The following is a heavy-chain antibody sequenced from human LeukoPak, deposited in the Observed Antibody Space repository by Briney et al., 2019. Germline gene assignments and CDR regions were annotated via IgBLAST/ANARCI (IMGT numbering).Heavy chain of an antibody. CDR1: GFTFSSYS. CDR3: ASYYDTLDSGRRPGSWFDP. J-gene: IGHJ5*02. D-gene: IGHD3-3*01. CDR2: ISSSSSYI. V-gene: IGHV3-21*01. Sequence: GGSLRLSCAASGFTFSSYSMNWVRQAPGKGLEWVSSISSSSSYIYYADSVKGRFTISRDNAKNSLYPQMNSLRAEDTAVYYCASYYDTLDSGRRPGSWFDPWGQGTLVTVSS.